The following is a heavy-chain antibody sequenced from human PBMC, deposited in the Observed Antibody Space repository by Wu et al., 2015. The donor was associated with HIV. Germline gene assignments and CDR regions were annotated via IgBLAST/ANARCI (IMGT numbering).Heavy chain of an antibody. V-gene: IGHV1-2*02. CDR1: GYTFNAHY. CDR2: IRPDSGAT. J-gene: IGHJ6*03. CDR3: ARDLGDDFAIRGYYWYLDV. Sequence: QVQLEQSGAELAKPGASVRVSCQASGYTFNAHYIHWVRQAPGQRLEWMGWIRPDSGATHYAEKFEDRVTMTRDASIDTAYIQLNRLRSDDTAVYFCARDLGDDFAIRGYYWYLDVVGRGGPRSPS. D-gene: IGHD2-21*02.